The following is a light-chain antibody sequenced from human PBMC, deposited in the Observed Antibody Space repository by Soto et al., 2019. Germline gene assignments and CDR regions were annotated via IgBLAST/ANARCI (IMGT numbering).Light chain of an antibody. CDR1: NSDIGGCNY. Sequence: QSALTQPASVSGSPGQSITISCTGTNSDIGGCNYVSWYQQHPGKAPKLMIYDVSNRPSGVSYRFSGSKSGNTASLTISGLQAEDEADYYCSSYTSRSTLGVFGGGTKLTVL. V-gene: IGLV2-14*03. CDR3: SSYTSRSTLGV. CDR2: DVS. J-gene: IGLJ2*01.